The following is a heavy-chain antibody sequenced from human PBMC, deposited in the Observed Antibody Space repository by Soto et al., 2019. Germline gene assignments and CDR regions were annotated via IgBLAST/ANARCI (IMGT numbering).Heavy chain of an antibody. Sequence: QVQLVQSGAEVKKPGSSVKVSCKASGGTFSSYAISWVRQAPGQGLEWMGGIIPIFGTANYAQKFQGRVKITADECTSTAYMELSSLRSEDTAVYYCASALGSSSSWHLLLRYWGQGTLVTVSS. J-gene: IGHJ4*02. D-gene: IGHD6-13*01. V-gene: IGHV1-69*01. CDR3: ASALGSSSSWHLLLRY. CDR2: IIPIFGTA. CDR1: GGTFSSYA.